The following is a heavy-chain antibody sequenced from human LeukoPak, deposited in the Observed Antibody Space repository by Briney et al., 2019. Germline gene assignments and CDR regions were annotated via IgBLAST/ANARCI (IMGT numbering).Heavy chain of an antibody. Sequence: GGSLRLSCAASGFTFDDYAMHWVRQAPGKGLEWVSGISWNSGSIGYADSVKGRFTISRGNAKNSLYLQMNSLRAEDMALYYCAKDIGSTPLYYFDYWGQGTLVTVSS. V-gene: IGHV3-9*03. CDR1: GFTFDDYA. CDR2: ISWNSGSI. J-gene: IGHJ4*02. D-gene: IGHD6-25*01. CDR3: AKDIGSTPLYYFDY.